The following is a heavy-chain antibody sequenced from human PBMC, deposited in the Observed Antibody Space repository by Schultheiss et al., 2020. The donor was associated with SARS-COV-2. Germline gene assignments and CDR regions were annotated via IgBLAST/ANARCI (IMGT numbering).Heavy chain of an antibody. J-gene: IGHJ4*02. CDR1: GYTFTGHY. D-gene: IGHD6-19*01. V-gene: IGHV1-2*02. CDR3: ARDTAGVSGY. CDR2: ISGHNSIP. Sequence: ASVKVSCKASGYTFTGHYMHWVRQAPGQGLEWMGWISGHNSIPYYAQKFQGRVTMTRDTSISTAYMELNRLRSDETAVYYCARDTAGVSGYWGQGTLVTVSS.